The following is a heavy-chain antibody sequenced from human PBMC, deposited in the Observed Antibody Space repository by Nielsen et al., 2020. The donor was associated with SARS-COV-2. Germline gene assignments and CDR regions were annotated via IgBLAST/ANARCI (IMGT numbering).Heavy chain of an antibody. D-gene: IGHD2-15*01. CDR2: ISGSGGST. Sequence: WIRQPPGKGLEWVSAISGSGGSTYYADSVKGRFTISRDNSKNTLYLQMNSLRAEDTAVYYCARDQVVAATPLRYYYYGMDVWGQGTTVTVSS. J-gene: IGHJ6*02. V-gene: IGHV3-23*01. CDR3: ARDQVVAATPLRYYYYGMDV.